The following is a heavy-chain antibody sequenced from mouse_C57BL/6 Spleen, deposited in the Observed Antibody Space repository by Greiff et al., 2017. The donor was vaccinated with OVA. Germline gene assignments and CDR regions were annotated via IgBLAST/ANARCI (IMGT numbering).Heavy chain of an antibody. D-gene: IGHD4-1*01. V-gene: IGHV10-1*01. CDR1: GFSFNTYA. CDR3: VGTGTSFDY. Sequence: EVKVVESGGGLVQPKGSLKLSCAASGFSFNTYAMNWVRQAPGKGLEWVARIRSKSNNYATYYADSVKDRFTISRDDSESMLYLQMNNLKTEDTAMYYCVGTGTSFDYWGQGTTLTVSS. CDR2: IRSKSNNYAT. J-gene: IGHJ2*01.